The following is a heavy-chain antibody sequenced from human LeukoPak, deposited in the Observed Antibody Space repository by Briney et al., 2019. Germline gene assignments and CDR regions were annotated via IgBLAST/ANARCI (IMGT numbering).Heavy chain of an antibody. Sequence: PGGSLRLSCAASGFTFSAYGMHWVRQAPGKGLEWVASILYDGSNKYCADAVKGRFTISRDNSKNTLYLQMNSLRAEDTAVYYCAKDLRSGNFDYWGQGTLVTVSS. CDR3: AKDLRSGNFDY. CDR1: GFTFSAYG. D-gene: IGHD6-13*01. V-gene: IGHV3-30*18. J-gene: IGHJ4*02. CDR2: ILYDGSNK.